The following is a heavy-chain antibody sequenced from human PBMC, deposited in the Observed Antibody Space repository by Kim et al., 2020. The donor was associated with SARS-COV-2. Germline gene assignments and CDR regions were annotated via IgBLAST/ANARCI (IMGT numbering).Heavy chain of an antibody. J-gene: IGHJ4*02. Sequence: SETLSLTCTVSGGSISSSSYYWGWIRQPPGKGLEWIGSIYYSGSTYYNPSLKSRVTISVDTSKNQFSLKLSSVTAADTAVYYCASGEDIAVAGTTQGVYFDYWGQGTLVTVSS. D-gene: IGHD6-19*01. CDR1: GGSISSSSYY. CDR2: IYYSGST. CDR3: ASGEDIAVAGTTQGVYFDY. V-gene: IGHV4-39*01.